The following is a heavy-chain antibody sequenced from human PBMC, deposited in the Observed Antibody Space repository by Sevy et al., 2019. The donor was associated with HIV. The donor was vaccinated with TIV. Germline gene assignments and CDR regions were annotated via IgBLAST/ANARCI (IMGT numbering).Heavy chain of an antibody. CDR2: INPNSGGT. V-gene: IGHV1-2*02. Sequence: ASVKVSCKASGYTFTDYYIHWVRQAPGQGVEWMGWINPNSGGTNYAQMFQGRVTMTRDTSISTAYMELSRLRSDDTAVYYCARDALLRGGYLDYWGQGALVTVSS. D-gene: IGHD3-10*01. CDR1: GYTFTDYY. J-gene: IGHJ4*02. CDR3: ARDALLRGGYLDY.